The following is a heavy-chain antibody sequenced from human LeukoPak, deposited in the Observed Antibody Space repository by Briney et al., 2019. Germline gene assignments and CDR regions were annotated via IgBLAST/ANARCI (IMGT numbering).Heavy chain of an antibody. D-gene: IGHD6-13*01. V-gene: IGHV3-23*01. CDR1: GLTFSSHA. J-gene: IGHJ4*02. CDR3: ARHGSWSFDY. Sequence: AGGSLRLSCAASGLTFSSHAMSWVRQAPGKGLEWVSAITSGSGSNVYYTDSLKGRFTISRDNSKNTLYLQMNSLRAEDTAVYYCARHGSWSFDYWGQGTLVTVSA. CDR2: ITSGSGSNV.